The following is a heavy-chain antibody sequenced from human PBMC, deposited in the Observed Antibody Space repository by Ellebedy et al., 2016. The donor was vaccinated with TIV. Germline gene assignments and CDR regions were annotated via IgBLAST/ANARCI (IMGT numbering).Heavy chain of an antibody. Sequence: GGSLRLSXAAPESTVRSNYMSWVRQAPGKGLEWVSVINSNGGTDYADSVKGRFTVSRDNSKKTLYLQMIGLGGEDAAVYYCVRQGNYYESSAYPTNTYCYFDLWGRGTLVTVSS. J-gene: IGHJ2*01. CDR1: ESTVRSNY. V-gene: IGHV3-53*01. CDR3: VRQGNYYESSAYPTNTYCYFDL. D-gene: IGHD3-22*01. CDR2: INSNGGT.